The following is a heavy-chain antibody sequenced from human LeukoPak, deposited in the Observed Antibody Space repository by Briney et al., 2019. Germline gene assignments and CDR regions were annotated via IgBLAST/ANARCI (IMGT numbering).Heavy chain of an antibody. CDR2: INVGNGHT. J-gene: IGHJ5*02. CDR3: ARDYYDSSGARWFGP. Sequence: GASVKVSCKTSGYIFTNYAMHWVRQAPGQGLELMGWINVGNGHTKYSQDFQGRVTITRDTSATSVYMEVSSLRTADMAVYFCARDYYDSSGARWFGPWGQGTLVTVTS. D-gene: IGHD3-22*01. CDR1: GYIFTNYA. V-gene: IGHV1-3*03.